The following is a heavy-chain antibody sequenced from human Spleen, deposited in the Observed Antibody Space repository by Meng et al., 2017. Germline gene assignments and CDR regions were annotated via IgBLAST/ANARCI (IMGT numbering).Heavy chain of an antibody. J-gene: IGHJ4*02. D-gene: IGHD3-10*01. CDR1: EFTFSRYE. CDR2: IRYDGSNK. Sequence: GGSLRLSCAASEFTFSRYEMNWVRQAPGKGLEWVAVIRYDGSNKYYADSVKGRFTISRDKAKNTMYLEMNSLRVEDTAVYYCASQSSGELFIDYWGQGTLVTVSS. CDR3: ASQSSGELFIDY. V-gene: IGHV3-33*01.